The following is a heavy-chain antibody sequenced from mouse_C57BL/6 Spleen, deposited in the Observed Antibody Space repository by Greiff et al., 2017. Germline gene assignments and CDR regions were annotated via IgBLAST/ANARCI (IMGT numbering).Heavy chain of an antibody. Sequence: EVQLVESGGGLVKPGGSLKLSCAASGFTFSDYGMHWVRQAPEKGLEWVAYISSGSSTIYSADTVKVRFTITRDNAKNTLFLQMTSLRSEDTAMYYCAGGGLRYYFDYWGQGTTLTVSS. CDR1: GFTFSDYG. V-gene: IGHV5-17*01. CDR3: AGGGLRYYFDY. D-gene: IGHD2-2*01. J-gene: IGHJ2*01. CDR2: ISSGSSTI.